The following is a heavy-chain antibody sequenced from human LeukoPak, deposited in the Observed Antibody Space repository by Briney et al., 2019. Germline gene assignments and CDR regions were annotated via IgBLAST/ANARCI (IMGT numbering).Heavy chain of an antibody. CDR3: SRGGDGFTHSLPYYYHYYMDV. D-gene: IGHD5-24*01. CDR2: SIPIFGGA. CDR1: AGTFSSDA. J-gene: IGHJ6*03. V-gene: IGHV1-69*05. Sequence: LWGSVTLSCMASAGTFSSDAMLWVRRARGPQLEGMGGSIPIFGGANYVQRFQGRLTINTQSSTTTAYMAPTSLRSQDTPGYYCSRGGDGFTHSLPYYYHYYMDVWGKGTTVSVCS.